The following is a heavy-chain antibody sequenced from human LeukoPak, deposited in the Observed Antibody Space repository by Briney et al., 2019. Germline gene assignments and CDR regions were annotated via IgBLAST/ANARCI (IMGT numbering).Heavy chain of an antibody. J-gene: IGHJ4*02. CDR1: GGSISSGDYY. CDR2: IYYSGST. CDR3: ASLDSSGYYVVDY. Sequence: SETLSLTCTVSGGSISSGDYYWSWIRQPPGKGLEWIGYIYYSGSTYYNPSLKSRVTISVDTSKNQFSLKLSSVTAADTAVYYCASLDSSGYYVVDYWGQGTLVTVSS. V-gene: IGHV4-30-4*01. D-gene: IGHD3-22*01.